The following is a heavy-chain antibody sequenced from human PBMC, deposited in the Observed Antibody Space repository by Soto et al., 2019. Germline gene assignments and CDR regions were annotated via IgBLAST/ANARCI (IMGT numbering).Heavy chain of an antibody. CDR1: GFTVSSYY. J-gene: IGHJ4*02. CDR3: ARGGEFGGSLDSAPQY. V-gene: IGHV3-53*01. Sequence: GGSLRLSCAASGFTVSSYYMSWVRQAPGKGLYWVSVINSGGTTYYADSVKGRFTISRDNSKNTLYLQMNSLRAEDTAVYYCARGGEFGGSLDSAPQYWGQGTLVTVSS. D-gene: IGHD1-26*01. CDR2: INSGGTT.